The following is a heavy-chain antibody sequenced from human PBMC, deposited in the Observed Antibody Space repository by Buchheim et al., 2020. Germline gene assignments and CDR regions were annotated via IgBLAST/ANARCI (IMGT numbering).Heavy chain of an antibody. V-gene: IGHV3-30*04. J-gene: IGHJ2*01. Sequence: QVQLVESGGGVVQPGRSLRLSCAASGFTFSSYAMHWVRQAPGKGLEWVAVISYDGSNKYYADSVKGRFTISRDNSKNTLYLQMNSLRAEDTAVYYCARDNTALAATFPTWYFDLWGRGTL. CDR1: GFTFSSYA. CDR2: ISYDGSNK. CDR3: ARDNTALAATFPTWYFDL. D-gene: IGHD2-15*01.